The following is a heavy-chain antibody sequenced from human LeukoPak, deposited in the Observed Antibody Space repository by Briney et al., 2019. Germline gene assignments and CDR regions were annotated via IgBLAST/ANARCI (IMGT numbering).Heavy chain of an antibody. V-gene: IGHV4-39*07. D-gene: IGHD1-1*01. CDR1: GGSISSSSYY. Sequence: SETLSLTCTVSGGSISSSSYYWGWIRQPPGQELEWIGSIYYSGSTYYNPSLKSRVTISVESFNKQFSLQLSPGTAADAVVYCCARDLEGTDAFDIWGQGTMVSVSS. CDR2: IYYSGST. CDR3: ARDLEGTDAFDI. J-gene: IGHJ3*02.